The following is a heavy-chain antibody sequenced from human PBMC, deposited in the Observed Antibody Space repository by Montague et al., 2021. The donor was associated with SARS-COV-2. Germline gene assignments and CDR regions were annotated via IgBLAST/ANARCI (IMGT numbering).Heavy chain of an antibody. CDR3: ARDIGGGWTACDPY. CDR2: IKRNGGST. J-gene: IGHJ4*02. D-gene: IGHD2-21*01. V-gene: IGHV3-7*01. CDR1: GFTFRSYS. Sequence: SLRLSCAASGFTFRSYSMGWVRQTPGKGLEWVSSIKRNGGSTFYXXSLKGRFTISRDITENSLYLQMNSLRAEDTAVYYCARDIGGGWTACDPYWGQGTLVTVSS.